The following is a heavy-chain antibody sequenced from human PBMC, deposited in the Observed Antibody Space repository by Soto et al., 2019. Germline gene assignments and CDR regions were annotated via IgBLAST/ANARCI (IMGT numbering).Heavy chain of an antibody. CDR2: IKSKTDGGTT. D-gene: IGHD3-3*01. J-gene: IGHJ6*02. Sequence: TGGSLRLSCAASGFTFSNAWMSWVRQAPGKGLEWVGRIKSKTDGGTTDYAAPVKGRFTISRDDSKNTLYLQMNSLKTEDTAVYYCTTEYYDFWSGYAPHYYGMDVWGQGTTVTVSS. CDR1: GFTFSNAW. CDR3: TTEYYDFWSGYAPHYYGMDV. V-gene: IGHV3-15*01.